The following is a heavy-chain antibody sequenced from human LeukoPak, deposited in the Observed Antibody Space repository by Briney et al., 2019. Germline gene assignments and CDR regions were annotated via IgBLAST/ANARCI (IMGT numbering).Heavy chain of an antibody. Sequence: ASVKVSCKASGYAFSAYPLHWVRQAPGQGLEWMGGIIPIFGTANYAQKFQGRVTITADESTSTAYMELSSLRSEDTAVYYCARDLVKGIWFGRGNNWFDPWGQGTLVTVSS. J-gene: IGHJ5*02. V-gene: IGHV1-69*13. CDR3: ARDLVKGIWFGRGNNWFDP. CDR2: IIPIFGTA. D-gene: IGHD3-10*01. CDR1: GYAFSAYP.